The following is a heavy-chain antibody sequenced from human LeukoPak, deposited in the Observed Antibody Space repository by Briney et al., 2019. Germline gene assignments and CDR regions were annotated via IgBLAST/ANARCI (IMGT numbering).Heavy chain of an antibody. CDR1: GGSISSYY. D-gene: IGHD3-22*01. J-gene: IGHJ3*02. CDR3: ARARNYYDSSDYYYEGDAFDI. V-gene: IGHV4-59*01. CDR2: IYFSGST. Sequence: SETLSLTCTVSGGSISSYYWSWIRQPPGKGLEWIGYIYFSGSTDYNPSLKSRVTISVDTSKNQFFLKLSSVTAADTAVYYCARARNYYDSSDYYYEGDAFDIWGQGTMVTVSS.